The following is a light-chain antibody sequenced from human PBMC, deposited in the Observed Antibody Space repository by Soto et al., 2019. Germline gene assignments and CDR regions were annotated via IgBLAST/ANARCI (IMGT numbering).Light chain of an antibody. CDR1: NIGSKN. J-gene: IGLJ2*01. Sequence: SYELTQPLSVSVALGQTARITGGGNNIGSKNVHWYQQKPGQAPVLVIYRDSNRPSGIPERFSGSNSGNTATLTISRAQAGDEADYYCQVWNSSTVVFGGGTKVTVL. CDR3: QVWNSSTVV. CDR2: RDS. V-gene: IGLV3-9*01.